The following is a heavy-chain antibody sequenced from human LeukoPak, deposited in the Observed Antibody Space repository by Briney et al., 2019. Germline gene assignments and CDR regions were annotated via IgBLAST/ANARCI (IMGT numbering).Heavy chain of an antibody. CDR2: IYHSGST. V-gene: IGHV4-30-2*01. J-gene: IGHJ4*02. Sequence: RASETLSLTCTVSGGSISSGGYYWSWIRQPPGKGLEWIGYIYHSGSTYYNPSLKSRVTISVDRSKNQFSLKLSSVTAADTAVYYCASTYYDFWSGPSYYFDYWGQGTLVTVSS. CDR3: ASTYYDFWSGPSYYFDY. CDR1: GGSISSGGYY. D-gene: IGHD3-3*01.